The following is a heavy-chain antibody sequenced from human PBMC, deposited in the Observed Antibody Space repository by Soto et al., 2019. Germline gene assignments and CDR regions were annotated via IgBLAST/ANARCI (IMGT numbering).Heavy chain of an antibody. CDR1: GDSVSSDRAA. J-gene: IGHJ5*02. D-gene: IGHD2-21*01. CDR3: AREGFLCIYSSFSWFDA. CDR2: TYYRSKWYN. Sequence: PSQTLSLTCAISGDSVSSDRAAWNWIRQSPSRGLEWLGRTYYRSKWYNDYAVSVKSRITINADTSKNQFSLQLNSVTPEDTAAYYCAREGFLCIYSSFSWFDAWGQGTLVTVSS. V-gene: IGHV6-1*01.